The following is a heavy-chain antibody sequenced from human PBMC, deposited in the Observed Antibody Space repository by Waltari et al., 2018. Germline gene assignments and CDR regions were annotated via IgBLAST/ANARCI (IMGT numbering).Heavy chain of an antibody. CDR1: GGSFSGYY. CDR2: INHSGST. D-gene: IGHD3-3*01. J-gene: IGHJ4*02. Sequence: QVQLQQWGAGLLKPSETLSLTCAVYGGSFSGYYWSWIRQPPGKGREWIGEINHSGSTNYNPSLKSRVTISVDTSKNQFSLKLSSVTAADTAVYYCARGVTIFGVVYFDYWGQGTLVTVSS. V-gene: IGHV4-34*01. CDR3: ARGVTIFGVVYFDY.